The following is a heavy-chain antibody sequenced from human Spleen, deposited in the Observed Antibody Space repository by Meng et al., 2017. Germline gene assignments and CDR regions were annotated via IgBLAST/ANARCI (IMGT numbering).Heavy chain of an antibody. CDR1: GFTFSSYA. V-gene: IGHV3-23*01. J-gene: IGHJ4*02. D-gene: IGHD6-19*01. CDR3: ARAEYASGCDY. Sequence: GESLKISCAASGFTFSSYAMAWVRQAPGKGLEWVSVMSASGAFINYADSVKGRFTISRDNSKDTLFSQMNSLRVEDTATYYCARAEYASGCDYWGQGALVTVSS. CDR2: MSASGAFI.